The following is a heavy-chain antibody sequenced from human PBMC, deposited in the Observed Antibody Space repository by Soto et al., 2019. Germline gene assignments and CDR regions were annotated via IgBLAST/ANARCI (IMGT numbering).Heavy chain of an antibody. CDR3: ARDDAAAATSGMDV. CDR2: IIPIFDTT. D-gene: IGHD6-13*01. CDR1: GGTFSTYG. J-gene: IGHJ6*02. Sequence: QVQLVQSGAEVKKPGYSVNVSCKASGGTFSTYGINWVRQAPGQGLEWLGGIIPIFDTTNYAQKFQGKFTMTADESTSTVYMERSSLRSEDTAVEYSARDDAAAATSGMDVWGQGTKVTVSS. V-gene: IGHV1-69*01.